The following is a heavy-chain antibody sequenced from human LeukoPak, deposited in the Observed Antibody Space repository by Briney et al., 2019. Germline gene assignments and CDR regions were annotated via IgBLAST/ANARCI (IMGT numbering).Heavy chain of an antibody. D-gene: IGHD3-3*01. J-gene: IGHJ6*02. CDR2: IYYSGST. Sequence: SETLSLTCTVSGGSISSYYWSWIWQPPGKGLEWIGYIYYSGSTNYNPSLKSRVTISVDTSKNQFSLKLSSVTAADTAVYYCARVRLSILEWLFRPRYYYYYGMDVWGQGTTVTVSS. CDR1: GGSISSYY. CDR3: ARVRLSILEWLFRPRYYYYYGMDV. V-gene: IGHV4-59*01.